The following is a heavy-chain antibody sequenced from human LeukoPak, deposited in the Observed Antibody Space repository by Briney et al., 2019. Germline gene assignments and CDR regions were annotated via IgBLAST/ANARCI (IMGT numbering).Heavy chain of an antibody. CDR3: AKVVKMTTVVTELHY. Sequence: GGSLRLSCAASGFTFSSYAMSWVRQAPGKGLEWVSAISGSGVSTYYADSVKGRFTISRDNSKNTLYLRMNGLRAEDTAVYYCAKVVKMTTVVTELHYWGQGTLVTVSS. CDR1: GFTFSSYA. D-gene: IGHD4-23*01. CDR2: ISGSGVST. J-gene: IGHJ4*02. V-gene: IGHV3-23*01.